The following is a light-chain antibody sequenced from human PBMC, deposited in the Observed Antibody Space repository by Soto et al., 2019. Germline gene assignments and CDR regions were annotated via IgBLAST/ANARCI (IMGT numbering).Light chain of an antibody. CDR3: QQSYSSPRT. J-gene: IGKJ1*01. V-gene: IGKV1-39*01. CDR1: QSISTF. Sequence: EIQMTQSPSSLSTSVGDRVTITCRASQSISTFLNWYQQKPGKAPKLLISTASSLQSGVPSTFSGSGSGTDFTLTIRSLQPEDSATYYCQQSYSSPRTFG. CDR2: TAS.